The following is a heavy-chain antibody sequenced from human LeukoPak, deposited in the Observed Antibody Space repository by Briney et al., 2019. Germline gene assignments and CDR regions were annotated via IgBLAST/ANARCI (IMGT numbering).Heavy chain of an antibody. D-gene: IGHD4/OR15-4a*01. V-gene: IGHV3-23*01. CDR3: ARDPGAFPYFFDC. CDR1: GFTFNNYA. Sequence: GGSLRLSCAASGFTFNNYALPWVRQTPGKGLECVSAISGDGVSPYYADSVRGRFTISRDNSKNTLYLQMNSLRVEDTAVFCARDPGAFPYFFDCWGQGTLVTVSS. CDR2: ISGDGVSP. J-gene: IGHJ4*02.